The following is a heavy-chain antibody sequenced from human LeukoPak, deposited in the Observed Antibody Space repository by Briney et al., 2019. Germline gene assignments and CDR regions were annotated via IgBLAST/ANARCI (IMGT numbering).Heavy chain of an antibody. Sequence: ASVKVSCKASGYTFTSYGISWVRQAPGQGLEWMGWISAYNGNTNYAQKLQGRVTMTTDTSTSTAYMELRSLRSGDTAVYYCARYDSSGYYYAFDIWGQGTMVTVSS. CDR3: ARYDSSGYYYAFDI. J-gene: IGHJ3*02. CDR1: GYTFTSYG. V-gene: IGHV1-18*01. D-gene: IGHD3-22*01. CDR2: ISAYNGNT.